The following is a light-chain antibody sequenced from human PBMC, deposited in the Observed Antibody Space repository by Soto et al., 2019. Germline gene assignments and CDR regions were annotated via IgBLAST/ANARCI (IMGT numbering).Light chain of an antibody. J-gene: IGLJ1*01. V-gene: IGLV1-40*01. Sequence: QSVLTQPRSVSGARGQRVTISCTGSSSNIGAGYDVHWYQQLPGTAPKLIIYGNSHRPSGVPDRFSGSKSGPSASLAITGLQAEDEADYYCQSYDSSLSGYVFGTGSKVTVL. CDR2: GNS. CDR3: QSYDSSLSGYV. CDR1: SSNIGAGYD.